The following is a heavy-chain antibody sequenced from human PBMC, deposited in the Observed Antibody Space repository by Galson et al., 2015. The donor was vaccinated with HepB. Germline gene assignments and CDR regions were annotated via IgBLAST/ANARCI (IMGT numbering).Heavy chain of an antibody. CDR1: GFPFSDFT. CDR2: ISSSRSYI. Sequence: SLRLSCAASGFPFSDFTMNWVRQAPGKELEWIPLISSSRSYIYYADSVKGRFTISRDNAKNSLYLLMNNLRAEDTAVYYCARDSLGGFGAHDYWGQGSLVTVSS. D-gene: IGHD5-12*01. V-gene: IGHV3-21*01. CDR3: ARDSLGGFGAHDY. J-gene: IGHJ4*02.